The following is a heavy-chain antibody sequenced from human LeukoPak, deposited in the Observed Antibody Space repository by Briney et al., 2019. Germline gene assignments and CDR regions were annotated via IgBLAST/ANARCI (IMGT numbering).Heavy chain of an antibody. CDR3: GRGTIAVVAADLRTDQ. V-gene: IGHV1-2*02. CDR1: GYNFIDYY. CDR2: INPNGGGT. D-gene: IGHD2-15*01. J-gene: IGHJ4*02. Sequence: ASVKVSCKTSGYNFIDYYVYWVRQAPGQRLEWMGWINPNGGGTNYAQKFQGRVTMTRDTSITTAYMELSSLRSDDTAVYFCGRGTIAVVAADLRTDQWGQGTLVIVSS.